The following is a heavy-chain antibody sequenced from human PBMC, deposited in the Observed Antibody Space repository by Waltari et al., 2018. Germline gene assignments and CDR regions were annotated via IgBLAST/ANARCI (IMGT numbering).Heavy chain of an antibody. CDR1: GYSISSGYY. D-gene: IGHD6-13*01. Sequence: QVQLQESGPGLVKPSETLSLTCTVSGYSISSGYYWGWIRQPPGKGLEWIGSIYHSGRTYYNPSLKSRVTISVDTSKNQFSLKLSSVTAADTAVYYCARDGGYSSRQSSVYWGQGTLVTVSS. CDR2: IYHSGRT. J-gene: IGHJ4*02. V-gene: IGHV4-38-2*02. CDR3: ARDGGYSSRQSSVY.